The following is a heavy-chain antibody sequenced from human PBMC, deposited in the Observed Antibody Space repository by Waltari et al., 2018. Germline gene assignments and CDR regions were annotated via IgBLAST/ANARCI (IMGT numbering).Heavy chain of an antibody. J-gene: IGHJ5*02. CDR3: ARDLGSRFESWFDP. CDR2: IYSGGST. D-gene: IGHD3-10*01. V-gene: IGHV3-53*01. CDR1: GFTVSSNS. Sequence: EVQLVESGGGLIQPGGSLRLSCAASGFTVSSNSMSWVRQAPGKGLGWVSVIYSGGSTYYADSVKGRFTISRDNSKNTLYLQMNSLRAEDTAVYYCARDLGSRFESWFDPWGQGTLVTVSS.